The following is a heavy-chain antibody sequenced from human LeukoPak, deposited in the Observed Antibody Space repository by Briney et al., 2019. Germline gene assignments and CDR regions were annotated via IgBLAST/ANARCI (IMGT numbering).Heavy chain of an antibody. Sequence: GGSLRLSCAASGFTFSSYGMHWVRQAPGKGLEWVAFIRYEGSNKYYADSVKGRFTISRDNSKTTLYLQMNSLRAEDTAVYYCAKDISYYFDYWGQGTLVTVSS. CDR1: GFTFSSYG. CDR3: AKDISYYFDY. CDR2: IRYEGSNK. V-gene: IGHV3-30*02. J-gene: IGHJ4*02.